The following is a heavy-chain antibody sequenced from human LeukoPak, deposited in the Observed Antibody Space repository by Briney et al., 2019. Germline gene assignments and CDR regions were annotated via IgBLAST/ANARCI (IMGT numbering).Heavy chain of an antibody. J-gene: IGHJ4*02. CDR3: AKKDSYGRAPFDY. V-gene: IGHV3-66*01. CDR2: IYSGGST. CDR1: GFTVSSNY. Sequence: GGSLRLSCAASGFTVSSNYMSWVRQAPGKGLEWVSVIYSGGSTYYADSVKGRFTISRDNSKNTLYLQMNSLRAEDTAVYYCAKKDSYGRAPFDYWGQGTLVTVSS. D-gene: IGHD5-18*01.